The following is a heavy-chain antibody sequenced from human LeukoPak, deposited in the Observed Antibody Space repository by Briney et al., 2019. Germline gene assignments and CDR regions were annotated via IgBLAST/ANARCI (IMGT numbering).Heavy chain of an antibody. J-gene: IGHJ6*03. Sequence: GGSLRLSCAASGFTFDDYAMHWVRQAPGKGLEWVSGISWNSGSIGYADSVKGRFTISRDNAKNSLYLQMNSLRAEDTALYYCARGGDCTNGVCYLSFYYYYYMDVWGKGTTVTVSS. CDR1: GFTFDDYA. D-gene: IGHD2-8*01. V-gene: IGHV3-9*01. CDR3: ARGGDCTNGVCYLSFYYYYYMDV. CDR2: ISWNSGSI.